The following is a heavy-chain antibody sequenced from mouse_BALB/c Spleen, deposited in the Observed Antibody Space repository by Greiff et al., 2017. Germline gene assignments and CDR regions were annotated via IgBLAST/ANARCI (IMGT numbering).Heavy chain of an antibody. CDR1: GFTFSSYG. V-gene: IGHV5-6*01. CDR3: ARQATVVALDY. CDR2: ISSGGSYT. J-gene: IGHJ2*01. Sequence: EVQRVESGGDLVKPGGSLKLSCAASGFTFSSYGMSWVRQTPDKRLEWVATISSGGSYTYYPDSVKGRFTISRDNAKNTLYLQMSSLKSEDTAMYYCARQATVVALDYWGQGTTLTGSA. D-gene: IGHD1-1*01.